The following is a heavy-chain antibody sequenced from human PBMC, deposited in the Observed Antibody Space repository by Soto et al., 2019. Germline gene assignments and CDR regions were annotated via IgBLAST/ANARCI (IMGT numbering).Heavy chain of an antibody. Sequence: VPVKVSCKASGYTFTSYCISWVRQAPGQGLEWMGWISAYNGNTNYAQKLQGRVTMTTDTSTSTAYMELRSLRSDDTAVYYCASGYSYGHDAFDIWGQGTMVTVSS. CDR1: GYTFTSYC. V-gene: IGHV1-18*01. CDR2: ISAYNGNT. CDR3: ASGYSYGHDAFDI. D-gene: IGHD5-18*01. J-gene: IGHJ3*02.